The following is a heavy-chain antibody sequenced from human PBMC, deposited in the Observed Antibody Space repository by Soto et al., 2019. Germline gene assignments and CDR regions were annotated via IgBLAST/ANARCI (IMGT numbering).Heavy chain of an antibody. CDR3: ARFRGGNSAGLDY. Sequence: SKTLSLTCTVSGGSISSGGYYWSWIRQHPGKGLEWIGYIYYSGSTYYNPSLKSRVTISVDTSKNQFSLKLSSVTAADTAVYYCARFRGGNSAGLDYWGQGTLVTVSS. D-gene: IGHD2-21*02. CDR1: GGSISSGGYY. J-gene: IGHJ4*02. CDR2: IYYSGST. V-gene: IGHV4-31*03.